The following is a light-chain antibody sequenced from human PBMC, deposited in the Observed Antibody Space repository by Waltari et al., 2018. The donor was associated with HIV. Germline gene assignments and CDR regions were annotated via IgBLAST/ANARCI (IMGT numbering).Light chain of an antibody. Sequence: SYMLTQSPSVSVAPGTTAAITCGGNDIGSKRVHWYQHKSGQAPVLISYDDDDRPSGIPERFSGSNSANTATLTITRVEAGDEADYFCQVWDFRSDEVIFGGGTKMTVL. CDR1: DIGSKR. CDR3: QVWDFRSDEVI. CDR2: DDD. J-gene: IGLJ2*01. V-gene: IGLV3-21*04.